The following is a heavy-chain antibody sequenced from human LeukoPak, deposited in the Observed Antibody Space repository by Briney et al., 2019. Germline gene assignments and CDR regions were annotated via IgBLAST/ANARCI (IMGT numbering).Heavy chain of an antibody. CDR3: ARTPYQPWLGESHDAFDI. J-gene: IGHJ3*02. V-gene: IGHV1-46*01. CDR2: INPSGGST. Sequence: GASVKVSCKASGYTFTSYYMHWVRQAPGQGLEWMGIINPSGGSTSYAQKFQGRVTMTRDTSISTAYMELSRLRSDDTAVYYCARTPYQPWLGESHDAFDIWGQGTMVTVSS. D-gene: IGHD3-10*01. CDR1: GYTFTSYY.